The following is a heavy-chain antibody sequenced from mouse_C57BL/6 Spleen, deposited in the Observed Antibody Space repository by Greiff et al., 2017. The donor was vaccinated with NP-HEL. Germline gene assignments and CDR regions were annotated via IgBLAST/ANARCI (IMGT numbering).Heavy chain of an antibody. CDR3: ARDRGTTRGFDY. CDR1: GFTFSSYA. D-gene: IGHD1-1*01. V-gene: IGHV5-4*01. Sequence: EVQVVESGGGLVKPGGSLKLSCAASGFTFSSYAMSWVRQTPEKRLEWVATISDGGSYTYYPDNVKGRFTISRDNAKNNLYLQMSHLKSEDTAMYYCARDRGTTRGFDYWGQGTTLTVSS. J-gene: IGHJ2*01. CDR2: ISDGGSYT.